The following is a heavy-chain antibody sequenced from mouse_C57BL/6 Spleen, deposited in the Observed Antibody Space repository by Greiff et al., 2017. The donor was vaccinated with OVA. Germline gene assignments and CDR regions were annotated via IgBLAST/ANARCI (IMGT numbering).Heavy chain of an antibody. Sequence: EVKVEESGPGMVKPSQSLSLTCTVTGYSITSGYDWHWIRHFPGNKLEWMGYISYSGSTNYNPSLKSRISITHDTSKNHFFLKLNSVTTEDTATYYCARGLIYYYGSSYFDYWGQGTTLTVSS. J-gene: IGHJ2*01. V-gene: IGHV3-1*01. D-gene: IGHD1-1*01. CDR2: ISYSGST. CDR3: ARGLIYYYGSSYFDY. CDR1: GYSITSGYD.